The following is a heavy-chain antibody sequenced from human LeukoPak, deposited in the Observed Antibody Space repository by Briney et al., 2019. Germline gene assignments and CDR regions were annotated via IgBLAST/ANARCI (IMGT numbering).Heavy chain of an antibody. CDR2: IYPRDGST. CDR1: GYTFTSRA. Sequence: ASVKVSCKASGYTFTSRAINWVRQAPGQGLEWMGMIYPRDGSTSYAQKFQGRVTVTRDTSTSTVHMELSGLRSEDTAVYYCARDQEGFDYWGQGTLVTVSS. V-gene: IGHV1-46*01. CDR3: ARDQEGFDY. J-gene: IGHJ4*02.